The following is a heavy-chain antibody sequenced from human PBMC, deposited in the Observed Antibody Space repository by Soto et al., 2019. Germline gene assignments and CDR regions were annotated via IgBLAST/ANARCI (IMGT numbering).Heavy chain of an antibody. J-gene: IGHJ4*02. CDR3: ARSMPTAGYIYFAQ. Sequence: QVDLVQSGAEVKEPGASVRISCEASGYTFTSYGIHWVRQAPGQRLEWMGWINTGSSNTRYSPEFQATVTITSDTSASTAYMELNSLRSEDTAVYYCARSMPTAGYIYFAQWGQGTLVTVSS. D-gene: IGHD3-9*01. CDR2: INTGSSNT. V-gene: IGHV1-3*04. CDR1: GYTFTSYG.